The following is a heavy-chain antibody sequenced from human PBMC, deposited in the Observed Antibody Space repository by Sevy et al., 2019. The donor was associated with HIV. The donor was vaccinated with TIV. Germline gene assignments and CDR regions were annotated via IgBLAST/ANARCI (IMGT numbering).Heavy chain of an antibody. CDR3: ARDDHWAFDY. CDR2: INSSSGTI. Sequence: GGSLRLSCVTSGFSFSSYSMNWVRQAPGKGLEWVSYINSSSGTIRYADSVKGRLTISRDNAKNSLFLQMNSLRAEDTAVYYCARDDHWAFDYWGQGALVTVSS. V-gene: IGHV3-48*01. D-gene: IGHD7-27*01. J-gene: IGHJ4*02. CDR1: GFSFSSYS.